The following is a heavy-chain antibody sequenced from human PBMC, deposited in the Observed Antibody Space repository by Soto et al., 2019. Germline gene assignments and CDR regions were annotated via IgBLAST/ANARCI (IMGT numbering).Heavy chain of an antibody. CDR3: ARGLITMVRGVISNWFDP. CDR2: MNPNSGNT. D-gene: IGHD3-10*01. J-gene: IGHJ5*02. Sequence: ASVKVSCKASGYTFTSYDINWVRQATGQGLEWMGWMNPNSGNTGYAQKFQGRVTMTRNTSISTAYMELSSLRSEDTAVYYCARGLITMVRGVISNWFDPWGQGTLVTVSS. CDR1: GYTFTSYD. V-gene: IGHV1-8*01.